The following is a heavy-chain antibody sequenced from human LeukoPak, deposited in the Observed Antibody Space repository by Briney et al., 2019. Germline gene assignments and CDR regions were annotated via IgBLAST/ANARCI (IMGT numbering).Heavy chain of an antibody. V-gene: IGHV1-18*01. Sequence: ASVKVSCKASGYTFTNYGISWVRQAPGQGLEWMGWISTNNGNPNYAQKFQGRVTMTTDTSTRTAYVEVRSLRSDDTAVYYCARGGGYDSDDYWGQGTLVTVSS. CDR2: ISTNNGNP. D-gene: IGHD5-12*01. CDR3: ARGGGYDSDDY. J-gene: IGHJ4*02. CDR1: GYTFTNYG.